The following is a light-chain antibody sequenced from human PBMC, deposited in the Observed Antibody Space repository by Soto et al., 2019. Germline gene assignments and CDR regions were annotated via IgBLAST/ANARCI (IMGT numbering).Light chain of an antibody. CDR1: SSNIGGNS. J-gene: IGLJ1*01. V-gene: IGLV1-51*01. CDR3: GSWDSSLSAYV. Sequence: QSVLTQPPSVSAAPGQKVTISCSGSSSNIGGNSVFWYQQLPGTAPKLLIYDDNKRPSGIPDRFSGSKSGTSATLGITGFQTGDEADYYCGSWDSSLSAYVFGTGTKVTAL. CDR2: DDN.